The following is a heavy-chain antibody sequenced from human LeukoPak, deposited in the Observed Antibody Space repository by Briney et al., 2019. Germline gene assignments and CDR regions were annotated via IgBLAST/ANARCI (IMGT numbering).Heavy chain of an antibody. V-gene: IGHV4-39*01. CDR1: GVSTTNGIYY. Sequence: SETLSLTCTVSGVSTTNGIYYWAWIRQPPGKGLEWIGSVHNVGSTYYNLSLRSRVTMSIDTSKNQFSLRLNSVTAADTAVYYCARTYSSSSPREFDYWGQGTLVTVSS. D-gene: IGHD6-6*01. CDR2: VHNVGST. J-gene: IGHJ4*02. CDR3: ARTYSSSSPREFDY.